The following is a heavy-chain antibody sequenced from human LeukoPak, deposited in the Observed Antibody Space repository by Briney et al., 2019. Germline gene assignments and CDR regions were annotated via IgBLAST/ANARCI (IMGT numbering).Heavy chain of an antibody. CDR2: IYGGGST. Sequence: GGSLRLSCAVSAFTVSSNYVSWVRQAPGKGLEWVSVIYGGGSTNYVGSVKGRFTISRDNSKDTLYLQMNSLRAEDTAVYYCARDHSGSYQRAFDIWGQGTMVTVSS. V-gene: IGHV3-66*02. CDR1: AFTVSSNY. J-gene: IGHJ3*02. CDR3: ARDHSGSYQRAFDI. D-gene: IGHD1-26*01.